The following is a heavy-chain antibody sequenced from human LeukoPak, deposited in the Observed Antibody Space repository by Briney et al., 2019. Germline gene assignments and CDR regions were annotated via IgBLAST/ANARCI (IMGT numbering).Heavy chain of an antibody. V-gene: IGHV4-59*01. CDR1: GGSISSYY. CDR3: ASGGPYYYYGMDV. J-gene: IGHJ6*02. Sequence: SETLSLTCTVSGGSISSYYWSWIRQPPGKGLEWIGYIYYSGSTNYNPSLKSRVTISVDTSKNQFSLKLSSVTAADTAVYYCASGGPYYYYGMDVWGQGTTVTVSS. CDR2: IYYSGST. D-gene: IGHD3-16*01.